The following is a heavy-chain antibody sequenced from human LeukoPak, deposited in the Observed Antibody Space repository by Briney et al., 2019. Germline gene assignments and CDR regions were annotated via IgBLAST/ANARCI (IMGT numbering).Heavy chain of an antibody. J-gene: IGHJ4*02. V-gene: IGHV4-34*01. CDR2: INHSGST. CDR1: GGSFSGYY. D-gene: IGHD3-10*01. CDR3: ARGNRRLGYYGSGSRLPFDS. Sequence: SETLSLTCAVYGGSFSGYYWSWIRQPPGKGLEWIGEINHSGSTNYSPSLKSRVTISVDTSKNQFSLKLSSVTAADTAVYYCARGNRRLGYYGSGSRLPFDSWGQGTLVTVSS.